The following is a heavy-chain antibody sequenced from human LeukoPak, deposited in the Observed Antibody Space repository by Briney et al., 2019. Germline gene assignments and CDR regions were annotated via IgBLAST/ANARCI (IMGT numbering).Heavy chain of an antibody. CDR2: ISGSGGST. D-gene: IGHD5-18*01. V-gene: IGHV3-23*01. CDR1: GFTFSSYA. CDR3: AKAEVDTAMAPYYYYYYAMDV. J-gene: IGHJ6*02. Sequence: GGSLRLSCAASGFTFSSYAMSWVRQAPGKGLEWVSAISGSGGSTYYADSVKGRFTISRDNSKNTLYLQMNSLRAEDTAVYYCAKAEVDTAMAPYYYYYYAMDVWGQGTTVTVSS.